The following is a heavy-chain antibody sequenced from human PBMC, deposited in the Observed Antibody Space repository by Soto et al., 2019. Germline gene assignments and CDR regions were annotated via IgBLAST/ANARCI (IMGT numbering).Heavy chain of an antibody. J-gene: IGHJ4*02. CDR2: IKYDGAEK. V-gene: IGHV3-7*05. CDR3: ARDGVAPGLYFDH. D-gene: IGHD3-10*01. Sequence: GGSLRLSCAASGFTFSNYWMNWVRQAPGKGLEWVASIKYDGAEKTYVDSVKGRFTISRDNPKNSVYLQMASLRAEDTAVYYCARDGVAPGLYFDHWGQGTPVTVSS. CDR1: GFTFSNYW.